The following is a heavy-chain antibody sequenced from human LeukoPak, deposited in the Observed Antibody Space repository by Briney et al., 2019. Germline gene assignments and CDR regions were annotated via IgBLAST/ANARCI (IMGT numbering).Heavy chain of an antibody. CDR3: ARWYYGAASFDS. CDR2: IWYDGSNK. D-gene: IGHD3-10*01. CDR1: GFTFSSYG. Sequence: GGSLRLSCAASGFTFSSYGMHRVRQAPGKGLEWVAVIWYDGSNKYYADSVKGRFTISRDNSKNTLFLQMNSLRAEDTAVYYCARWYYGAASFDSWGQGTLVTVS. V-gene: IGHV3-33*01. J-gene: IGHJ4*02.